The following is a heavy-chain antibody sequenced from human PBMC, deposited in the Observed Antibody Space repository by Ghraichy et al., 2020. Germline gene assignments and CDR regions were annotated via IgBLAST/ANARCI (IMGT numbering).Heavy chain of an antibody. D-gene: IGHD2-21*02. CDR2: INQDGSVE. J-gene: IGHJ6*03. Sequence: GGSLRLSCVASGFTFSRNWVSWLRQAPGKGLEWVANINQDGSVEDFVDSVKGRFTVSRDNAKSALFLQMNSLRAADTAVYYCARDDRHCPMDVWGKGTPVTVSS. CDR3: ARDDRHCPMDV. V-gene: IGHV3-7*01. CDR1: GFTFSRNW.